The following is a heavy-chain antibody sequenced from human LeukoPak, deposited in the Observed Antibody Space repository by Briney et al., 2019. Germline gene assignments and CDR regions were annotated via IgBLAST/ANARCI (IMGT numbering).Heavy chain of an antibody. J-gene: IGHJ4*02. CDR1: GFTFSNYA. V-gene: IGHV3-23*01. CDR3: AKSWSCVQYNDWLCYFDS. Sequence: GGSLRLSCAASGFTFSNYAMSWVRQAPGKGVEWVSGISGSSGTTYYTDSVQGRFTISRDNSNATLYFQMNSLRDDDTAIYYCAKSWSCVQYNDWLCYFDSWGQGTLVTVSS. CDR2: ISGSSGTT. D-gene: IGHD3-9*01.